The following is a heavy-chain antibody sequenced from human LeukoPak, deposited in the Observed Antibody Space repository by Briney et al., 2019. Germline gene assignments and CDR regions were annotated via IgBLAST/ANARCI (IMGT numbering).Heavy chain of an antibody. Sequence: SQTLSLTCTVSGGSISSGTYYWSWIRQPAGKGLECIGHVYTSGSTNYNPSLRSRVTISVDTSKNQFSLKLTSVTAADTAVYYCARLSRDAFDIWGQGTMVTVSS. CDR1: GGSISSGTYY. V-gene: IGHV4-61*09. CDR2: VYTSGST. CDR3: ARLSRDAFDI. J-gene: IGHJ3*02.